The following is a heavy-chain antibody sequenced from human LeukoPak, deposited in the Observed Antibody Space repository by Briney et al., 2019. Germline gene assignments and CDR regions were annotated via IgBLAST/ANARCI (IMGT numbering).Heavy chain of an antibody. Sequence: GSLRLSCAASGFTFDDYAMHWIRQAPGKGLEWIGEINHSGNTEYNPSLKSRVTISADASKRQFSLNLASVTAADTAVYYCANWNARTHTNDDWGQGTLVTVSS. D-gene: IGHD1-1*01. V-gene: IGHV4-34*08. CDR3: ANWNARTHTNDD. CDR2: INHSGNT. CDR1: GFTFDDYA. J-gene: IGHJ4*02.